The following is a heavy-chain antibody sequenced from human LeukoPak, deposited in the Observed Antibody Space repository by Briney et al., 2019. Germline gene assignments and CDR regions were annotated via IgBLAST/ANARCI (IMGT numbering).Heavy chain of an antibody. Sequence: PGGSLRLSCAASGFTVSSNHMSWVRQAPGKGLEWVSYISTSSTTIYYADSVKGRFTISRDNAKNSLYLQMNSLRDEDTAVYYCARDFTLDPWGQGTLVTVSS. CDR2: ISTSSTTI. J-gene: IGHJ5*02. CDR3: ARDFTLDP. V-gene: IGHV3-48*02. CDR1: GFTVSSNH.